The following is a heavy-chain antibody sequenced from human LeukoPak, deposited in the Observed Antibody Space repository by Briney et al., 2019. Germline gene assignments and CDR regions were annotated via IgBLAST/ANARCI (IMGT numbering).Heavy chain of an antibody. CDR1: GFTFSSYW. D-gene: IGHD3-3*01. J-gene: IGHJ6*03. CDR3: ARARARAVFGVVSTPINYYYYYMDV. CDR2: IKSDGIST. Sequence: QPAGSLRLSCAASGFTFSSYWMHWVRQAPGKGLVWISRIKSDGISTSYADSVKGRFTISRDNAKNTLYLQMNSLRAEDTAVYYCARARARAVFGVVSTPINYYYYYMDVWGKGTTVTVSS. V-gene: IGHV3-74*01.